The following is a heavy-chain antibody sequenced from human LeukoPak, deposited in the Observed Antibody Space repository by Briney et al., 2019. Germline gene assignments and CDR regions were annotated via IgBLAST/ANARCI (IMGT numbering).Heavy chain of an antibody. CDR3: ARVGGTSYSLRGYYYYGMDV. V-gene: IGHV3-48*03. CDR2: ISSSGSTI. CDR1: GFTFSSYE. Sequence: GGSLRLSCAASGFTFSSYEMNWVRQAPGKGLEWVSYISSSGSTIYYADSVKGRFTISRDNAKNSLYLQMNSLRAEDTAVYYCARVGGTSYSLRGYYYYGMDVWGQGTTVTVSS. D-gene: IGHD2-2*01. J-gene: IGHJ6*02.